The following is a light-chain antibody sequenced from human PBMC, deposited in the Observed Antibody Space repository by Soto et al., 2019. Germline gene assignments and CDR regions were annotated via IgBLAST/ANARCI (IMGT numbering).Light chain of an antibody. V-gene: IGKV4-1*01. CDR2: GAS. J-gene: IGKJ1*01. CDR3: QQYGSSPRT. CDR1: RSVLYSLNNKNY. Sequence: DSVMTQYPDSLAVSLGERATINCKSSRSVLYSLNNKNYLAWYQQRPGQAPRLLMYGASSRATGIPDRFSGSGSGTDFTLTIRTLEPEDFAVYYCQQYGSSPRTFGQGTKVDIK.